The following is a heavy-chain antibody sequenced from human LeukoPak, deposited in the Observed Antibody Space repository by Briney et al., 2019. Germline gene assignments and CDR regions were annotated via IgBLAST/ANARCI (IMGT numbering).Heavy chain of an antibody. V-gene: IGHV1-46*01. J-gene: IGHJ2*01. D-gene: IGHD3-10*01. CDR3: AREPHYYGSGTAGYFDL. CDR1: GYTFTSYD. Sequence: ASVKVSCKASGYTFTSYDINWVRQATGQGLEWMGIINPSGGSTSYAQKFQGRVTMTRDTSTSTVYMELSSLRSEDTAVYYCAREPHYYGSGTAGYFDLWGRGTLVTVSS. CDR2: INPSGGST.